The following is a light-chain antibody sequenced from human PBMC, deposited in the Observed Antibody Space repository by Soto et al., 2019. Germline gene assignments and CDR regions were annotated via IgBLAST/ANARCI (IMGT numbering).Light chain of an antibody. V-gene: IGKV1-9*01. J-gene: IGKJ2*01. CDR2: AAS. CDR1: QGISSY. CDR3: QQLNSYPYMYT. Sequence: IQLTQSPSSLSASVGDRVTITCRASQGISSYLAWYQQKPGKAPKLLIYAASTLQSGVPSRFSGSGSGTDVTLTISSLQPEDFATYDCQQLNSYPYMYTFGQGTKLEIK.